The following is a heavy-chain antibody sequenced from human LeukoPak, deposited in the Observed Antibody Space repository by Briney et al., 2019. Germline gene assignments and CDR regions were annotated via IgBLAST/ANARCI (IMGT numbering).Heavy chain of an antibody. J-gene: IGHJ3*02. CDR3: AKAGYCSSTSCYKGAFDI. CDR1: GFTFDDYA. V-gene: IGHV3-9*03. Sequence: PGRSLRLSCAASGFTFDDYAMHWIRQAPGKGLEWVSGISWNSGSIGYADSVKGRFTISRDNAKNSLYLQMNSLRAEDMALYYCAKAGYCSSTSCYKGAFDIWGQGTMVTVSS. D-gene: IGHD2-2*02. CDR2: ISWNSGSI.